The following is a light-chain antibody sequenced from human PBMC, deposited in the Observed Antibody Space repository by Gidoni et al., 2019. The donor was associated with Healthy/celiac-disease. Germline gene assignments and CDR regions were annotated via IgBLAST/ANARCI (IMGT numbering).Light chain of an antibody. CDR2: DVS. Sequence: QSALTQPASVSGSPGQSITISCTGTSSDVGGYNYVSWYQQHPGKHPKLMIYDVSNRPSGVSNRFSGSKSGNTASLTISGLQAEDEADYYCSSYTSSSTRVFGGGTKLTVL. CDR3: SSYTSSSTRV. CDR1: SSDVGGYNY. J-gene: IGLJ2*01. V-gene: IGLV2-14*01.